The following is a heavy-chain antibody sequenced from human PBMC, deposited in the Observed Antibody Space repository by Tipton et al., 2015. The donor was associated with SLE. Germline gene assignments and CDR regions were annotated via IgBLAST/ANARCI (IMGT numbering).Heavy chain of an antibody. CDR3: ARGGLGYSYYYYMDV. J-gene: IGHJ6*03. Sequence: TLSLTCTVSGDSMRTYYWSWLRQAPGKGLEWIGNIYHSGSTYYNPSLKSRVTISVDTSKNQFSLKLSSVTAADTAVYYCARGGLGYSYYYYMDVWGKGTTVTVSS. V-gene: IGHV4-59*01. D-gene: IGHD5-18*01. CDR2: IYHSGST. CDR1: GDSMRTYY.